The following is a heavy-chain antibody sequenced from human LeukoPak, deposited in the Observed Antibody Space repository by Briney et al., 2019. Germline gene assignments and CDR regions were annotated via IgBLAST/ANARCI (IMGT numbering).Heavy chain of an antibody. CDR1: GFTFDDYA. CDR2: ISGSGGST. V-gene: IGHV3-23*01. CDR3: AKGKATVTSPLDY. J-gene: IGHJ4*02. D-gene: IGHD4-17*01. Sequence: GRSLRLSCAASGFTFDDYAMPWVRQAPGKGLEWVSAISGSGGSTYYADSVKGRFTISGDNSKNTLYLQMNSLRAEDTAVYYCAKGKATVTSPLDYWGQGTLVTVSS.